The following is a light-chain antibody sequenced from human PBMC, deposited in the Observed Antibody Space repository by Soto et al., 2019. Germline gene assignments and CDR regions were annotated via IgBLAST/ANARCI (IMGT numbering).Light chain of an antibody. CDR3: QQYAVSPRT. CDR2: AAS. J-gene: IGKJ1*01. Sequence: DIQMTQSPSTLSGYVGDRVTITCRASQGIITYLAWYQHKPGKVPKLLIYAASTLQSGVPSRFSGSGSGTDFTLTISRVQPEDFAVYFCQQYAVSPRTFGQGAKVDIK. V-gene: IGKV1-27*01. CDR1: QGIITY.